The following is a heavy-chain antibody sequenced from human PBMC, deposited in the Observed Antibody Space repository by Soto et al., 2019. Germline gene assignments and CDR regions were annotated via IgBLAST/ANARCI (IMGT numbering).Heavy chain of an antibody. D-gene: IGHD3-10*01. CDR2: ISATSTYI. CDR3: ARGNSATGSMHFDH. J-gene: IGHJ4*02. CDR1: TFNFTSYS. Sequence: EVQLVESGGGLVKPGGSLRLTCAGSTFNFTSYSLNWVRQAPGKGLEWVSSISATSTYIFYADSVKGRFTISRDNAKNAVSLQMNSLRAEDTALYYCARGNSATGSMHFDHWGQGTLVTVSS. V-gene: IGHV3-21*01.